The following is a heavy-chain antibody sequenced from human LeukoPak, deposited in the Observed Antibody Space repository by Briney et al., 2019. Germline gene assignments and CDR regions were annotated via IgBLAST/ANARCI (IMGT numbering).Heavy chain of an antibody. CDR1: GGSITSYY. Sequence: SETLSLTCTVSGGSITSYYWSWIRQPPGKGLEWIGYIYYSGSTNYNPSLKSRVTISVDTSKNQFSLKLISVTAADTAVYYCARQYGGNEPFDYWGQGTLVTVSA. D-gene: IGHD4-23*01. CDR2: IYYSGST. V-gene: IGHV4-59*08. J-gene: IGHJ4*02. CDR3: ARQYGGNEPFDY.